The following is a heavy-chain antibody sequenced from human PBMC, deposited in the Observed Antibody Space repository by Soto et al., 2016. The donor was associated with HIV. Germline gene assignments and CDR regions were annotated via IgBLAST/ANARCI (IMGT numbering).Heavy chain of an antibody. CDR2: IYYSGST. CDR1: GGSISSSSYY. Sequence: QLQLQESGPGLVKPSETLSLTCTVSGGSISSSSYYWGWIRQPPGKGLEWIGSIYYSGSTYYNPSLKSRVTISVDTSKNQFSLKLSSVTAADTAVYYCARPAXGYDSYYYYYYMDSGAKGPRSPSP. D-gene: IGHD5-12*01. J-gene: IGHJ6*03. CDR3: ARPAXGYDSYYYYYYMDS. V-gene: IGHV4-39*01.